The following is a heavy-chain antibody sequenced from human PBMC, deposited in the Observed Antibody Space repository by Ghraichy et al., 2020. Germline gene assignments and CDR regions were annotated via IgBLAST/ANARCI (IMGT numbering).Heavy chain of an antibody. CDR2: IWHDGTKE. J-gene: IGHJ6*02. V-gene: IGHV3-33*08. Sequence: GALRLSCAASGFTFSYFGMHWVRQAPGKGLEWVAVIWHDGTKEYYADSVKGRFTISRDNSKDTLYLTMNNLRAEDTAVYYCARQLLYDAVNYYYGLDVWGQGTTVTVSS. CDR3: ARQLLYDAVNYYYGLDV. CDR1: GFTFSYFG. D-gene: IGHD2-8*01.